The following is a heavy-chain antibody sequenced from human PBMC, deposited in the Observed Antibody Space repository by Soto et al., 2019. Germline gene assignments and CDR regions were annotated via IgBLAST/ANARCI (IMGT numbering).Heavy chain of an antibody. Sequence: QVQLVESGGGVVQPGRSLILSCAASGFTFSSYAMHWVRQAPGKGLEWVAVISYDGSNKFYADSVKGRFTISRDNSKNTLYLQMNSLRAEDTAGYCGASRHYGVYLDHRGQGTLVTVSS. CDR1: GFTFSSYA. J-gene: IGHJ5*02. V-gene: IGHV3-30-3*01. D-gene: IGHD4-17*01. CDR3: ASRHYGVYLDH. CDR2: ISYDGSNK.